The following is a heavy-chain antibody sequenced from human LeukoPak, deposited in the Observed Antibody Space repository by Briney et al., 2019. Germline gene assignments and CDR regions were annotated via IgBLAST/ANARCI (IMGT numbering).Heavy chain of an antibody. CDR2: INPNSADT. D-gene: IGHD7-27*01. Sequence: VASVKVSCKASGYAFIGYLVHWVRQAPGQGLEWMGWINPNSADTNFAQKFQGRVTMTRDTSISTAYMELSGLTSDDTAVYYCARATVPLLTGDEIDYWGQGTLVTVSS. J-gene: IGHJ4*02. CDR1: GYAFIGYL. V-gene: IGHV1-2*02. CDR3: ARATVPLLTGDEIDY.